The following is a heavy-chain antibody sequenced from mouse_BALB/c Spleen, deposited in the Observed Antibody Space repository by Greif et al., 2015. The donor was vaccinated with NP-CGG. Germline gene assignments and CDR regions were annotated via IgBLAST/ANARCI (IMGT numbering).Heavy chain of an antibody. V-gene: IGHV7-3*02. J-gene: IGHJ2*01. CDR3: ARDNGYFDY. D-gene: IGHD1-1*02. CDR2: IRNKANGYTT. CDR1: GFTFTDYY. Sequence: EVQLVESGGGLVQPGGSLRLSCATSGFTFTDYYMSWVRQPPGEALEWLGFIRNKANGYTTEYSASVKGRFTISRDNSQSILYLQMNTLRAEDSATYYCARDNGYFDYWGQGTTLTVSS.